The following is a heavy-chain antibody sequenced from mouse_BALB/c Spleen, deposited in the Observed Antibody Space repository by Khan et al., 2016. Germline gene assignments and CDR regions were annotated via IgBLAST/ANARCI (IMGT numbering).Heavy chain of an antibody. J-gene: IGHJ3*01. Sequence: VQLQQSGAELVKPGASVKLSCTASGFNIKDTYMHWVKQRPEQGLEWIGRIDPANGNTKYDPTFQGKATITADTSSNTAYLQLSSLTSEDTAVYYCARSPDDYDVGFAYWGQGTLVTVSA. V-gene: IGHV14-3*02. CDR1: GFNIKDTY. CDR2: IDPANGNT. CDR3: ARSPDDYDVGFAY. D-gene: IGHD2-4*01.